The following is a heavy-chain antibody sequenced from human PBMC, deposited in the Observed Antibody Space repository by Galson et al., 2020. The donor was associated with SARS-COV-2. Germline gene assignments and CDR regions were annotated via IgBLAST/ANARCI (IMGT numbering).Heavy chain of an antibody. CDR2: TYYRSKWYN. Sequence: SQTLSLTCAISGDSVSSNSAAWNWIRQSPSRGLEWLGRTYYRSKWYNDYAVSVKSRITINPDTSKNQFSLQLNSVTPEDTAVYYCAREMYCSGGSCSYGMDVWGQGTTVTVSS. CDR1: GDSVSSNSAA. J-gene: IGHJ6*02. V-gene: IGHV6-1*01. CDR3: AREMYCSGGSCSYGMDV. D-gene: IGHD2-15*01.